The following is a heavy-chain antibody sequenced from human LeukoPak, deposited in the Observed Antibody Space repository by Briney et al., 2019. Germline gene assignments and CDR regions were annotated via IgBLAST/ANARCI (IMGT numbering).Heavy chain of an antibody. Sequence: ASVKVSCKASGGTFSSYTISWVRQAPGHRLEWMGRIIPILGIANYAQKFQGRVTITADKSTSTAYMELSRLRSEDTAVYYCASRVIPATMGAFVIWGQGTMVTVSS. D-gene: IGHD5-24*01. J-gene: IGHJ3*02. CDR2: IIPILGIA. V-gene: IGHV1-69*02. CDR3: ASRVIPATMGAFVI. CDR1: GGTFSSYT.